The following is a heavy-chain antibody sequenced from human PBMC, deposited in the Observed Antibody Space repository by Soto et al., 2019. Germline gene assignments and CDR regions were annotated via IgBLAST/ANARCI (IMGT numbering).Heavy chain of an antibody. CDR3: ARDSGYGDPFDY. CDR1: GGSISSYY. D-gene: IGHD4-17*01. CDR2: IYYSGNT. V-gene: IGHV4-59*01. J-gene: IGHJ4*02. Sequence: QVQLQESGPGLVKPSETLSLTCTVSGGSISSYYWSWIRQPPGKGLVWIGYIYYSGNTNYNPSLRSRVTISVDTSKNQFSLKLSSVTAADTAMYYCARDSGYGDPFDYWGQGTLVTVSS.